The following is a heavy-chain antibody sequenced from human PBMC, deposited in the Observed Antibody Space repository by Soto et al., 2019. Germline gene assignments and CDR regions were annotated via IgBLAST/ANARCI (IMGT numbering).Heavy chain of an antibody. CDR1: GFTFTRYS. D-gene: IGHD1-7*01. CDR3: ARESEELTSNFHY. V-gene: IGHV3-21*06. CDR2: ISSTTNYI. J-gene: IGHJ4*02. Sequence: GGSLRLSCAASGFTFTRYSMNWVRQAPGKGLEWVSSISSTTNYIYYGDSMKGRFTISRDNAKNSLYLEMNSLRAEDTAVYYCARESEELTSNFHYWAQGTLVTVYS.